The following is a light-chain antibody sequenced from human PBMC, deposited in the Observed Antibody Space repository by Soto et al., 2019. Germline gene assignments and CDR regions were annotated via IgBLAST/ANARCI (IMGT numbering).Light chain of an antibody. V-gene: IGKV3-15*01. CDR2: AVS. CDR1: QSVSSN. CDR3: HQYNKLPLT. Sequence: EIMMTQSPGTLSASPGERATLSCSASQSVSSNLAWYQQNPGQAPRILIYAVSTRATGIPARFSGSGSGTEFTLTISSRQSEDFAFYYGHQYNKLPLTFGQGTKVESK. J-gene: IGKJ1*01.